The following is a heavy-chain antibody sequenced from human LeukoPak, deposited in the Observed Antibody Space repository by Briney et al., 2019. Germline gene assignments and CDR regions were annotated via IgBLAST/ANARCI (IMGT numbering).Heavy chain of an antibody. CDR1: GFTFSSYS. Sequence: GSLRLSCAASGFTFSSYSMNWVRQPPGKGLEWIGEINHSGSTNYNPSLKSRVTISVDTSKNQFSLKLSSVTAADTAVYYCAADYGVLTYWGQGTLVTVSS. CDR2: INHSGST. J-gene: IGHJ4*02. V-gene: IGHV4-34*08. CDR3: AADYGVLTY. D-gene: IGHD4-17*01.